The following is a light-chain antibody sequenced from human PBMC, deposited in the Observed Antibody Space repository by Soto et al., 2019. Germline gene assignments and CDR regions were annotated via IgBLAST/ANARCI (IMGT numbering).Light chain of an antibody. CDR2: EAS. J-gene: IGKJ1*01. Sequence: DIQMTQSPSTLSASVGDRVTITCRASQSISDSLAWYQQKPGKAPKLLIYEASSLKSGVPSRFSGSRSGIEYTLTISSLQPDDFATYYCQQYNGYWTFGQGTKVEIK. V-gene: IGKV1-5*03. CDR1: QSISDS. CDR3: QQYNGYWT.